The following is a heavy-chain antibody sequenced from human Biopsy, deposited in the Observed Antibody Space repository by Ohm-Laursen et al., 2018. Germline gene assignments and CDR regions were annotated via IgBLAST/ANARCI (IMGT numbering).Heavy chain of an antibody. V-gene: IGHV4-59*01. D-gene: IGHD3-22*01. CDR3: ARVSRSIYDSTFDSFNI. J-gene: IGHJ3*02. Sequence: TLSLTCNVSGGSFSTYYWTWIRQPPGKGLEWIACIDYRGSTNYNPSLKSRVSISIDTSKNQLSLRLNSVTAADTAVYYCARVSRSIYDSTFDSFNIWGPGTMVTVSS. CDR2: IDYRGST. CDR1: GGSFSTYY.